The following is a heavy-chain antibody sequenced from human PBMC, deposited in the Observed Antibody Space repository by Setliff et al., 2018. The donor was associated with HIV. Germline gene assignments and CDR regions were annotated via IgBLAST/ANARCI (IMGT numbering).Heavy chain of an antibody. CDR1: GGTFSSYA. CDR2: IIPMFGAA. J-gene: IGHJ4*02. D-gene: IGHD3-10*01. V-gene: IGHV1-69*05. CDR3: TRQTYYYGSGRYFPPDY. Sequence: GASVKISCKASGGTFSSYAISWVRQAPGQGLEWMGGIIPMFGAANYAQKFQGRVTITTDASTSAAYMALSSLRSEDTAVYYCTRQTYYYGSGRYFPPDYWGQGTPVTVSS.